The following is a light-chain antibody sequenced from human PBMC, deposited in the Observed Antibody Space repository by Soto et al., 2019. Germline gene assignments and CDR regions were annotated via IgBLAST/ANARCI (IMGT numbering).Light chain of an antibody. CDR3: QQYGSSPQT. J-gene: IGKJ1*01. Sequence: EIVLTQSPGTLSLSPGERATLSCRASQSVPYNYLVWYQQRPGQAPRLLVSSASHRPAGIPDRFSGSGSGTDFALIISGLEPEDFAVYYCQQYGSSPQTVGQGTTVEIK. V-gene: IGKV3-20*01. CDR2: SAS. CDR1: QSVPYNY.